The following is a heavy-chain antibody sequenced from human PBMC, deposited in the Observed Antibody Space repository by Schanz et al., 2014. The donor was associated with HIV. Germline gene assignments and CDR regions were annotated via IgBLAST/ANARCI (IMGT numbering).Heavy chain of an antibody. CDR2: IWYDGSYK. CDR1: GFTFSNFA. V-gene: IGHV3-33*01. Sequence: QVQLVESGGGVVQPGRSLRLSCAASGFTFSNFAMHWVRQAPGKGLEWAAVIWYDGSYKYYADSVKGRFTISRDNPKNTLYRQMNSLRAEDTAVYYCASRGGSSWYENWFDPWGQGTLVTVSS. CDR3: ASRGGSSWYENWFDP. D-gene: IGHD6-13*01. J-gene: IGHJ5*02.